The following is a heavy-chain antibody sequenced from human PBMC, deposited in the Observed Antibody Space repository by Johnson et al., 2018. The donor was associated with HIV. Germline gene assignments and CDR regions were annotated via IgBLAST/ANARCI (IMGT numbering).Heavy chain of an antibody. J-gene: IGHJ3*02. CDR1: GFTFSSYA. CDR2: ISYDGSNK. Sequence: QVQLVESGGGLVQPGGSLRLSCAASGFTFSSYAMHWVRQAPGKGLEWVAVISYDGSNKYYADSVKGRFSISGDDSQNTLYLEMTDLRTEDTAVYYCATHGALISGVDAVDIWGQGTMVTVSS. CDR3: ATHGALISGVDAVDI. V-gene: IGHV3-30-3*01. D-gene: IGHD3-3*01.